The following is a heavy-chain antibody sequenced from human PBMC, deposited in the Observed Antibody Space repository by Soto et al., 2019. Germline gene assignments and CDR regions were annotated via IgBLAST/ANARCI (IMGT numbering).Heavy chain of an antibody. CDR2: ISGSGGTT. D-gene: IGHD1-1*01. V-gene: IGHV3-23*01. Sequence: PGGSLRRCCAASGFTFSGDAMTWVRQAPGEGRGWFASISGSGGTTNYADSVKGRFTISRDNSKNTAYLQMNSLRAEDTAVYYYGKERGASIDVHRYFHYYVMDDWGQWTPDTVSS. CDR3: GKERGASIDVHRYFHYYVMDD. CDR1: GFTFSGDA. J-gene: IGHJ6*02.